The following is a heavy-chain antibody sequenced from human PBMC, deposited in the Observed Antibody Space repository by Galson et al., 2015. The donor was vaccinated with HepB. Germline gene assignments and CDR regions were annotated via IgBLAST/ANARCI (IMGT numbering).Heavy chain of an antibody. CDR3: ARDSANYGGNSYYYYGMDV. D-gene: IGHD4-23*01. J-gene: IGHJ6*02. V-gene: IGHV3-11*01. CDR2: ISSSGSTI. Sequence: SLRLSCAASGFTFSDYYMSWIRQAPGKGLEWVSYISSSGSTIYYADSVKGRFTISRDNAKNSLYLQTNSLRAEDTAVYYCARDSANYGGNSYYYYGMDVWGQGTTVTVSS. CDR1: GFTFSDYY.